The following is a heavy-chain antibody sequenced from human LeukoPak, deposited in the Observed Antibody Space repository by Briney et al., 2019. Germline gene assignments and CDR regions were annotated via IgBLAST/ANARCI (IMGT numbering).Heavy chain of an antibody. CDR1: GYTFTSYY. Sequence: SVKVSCKASGYTFTSYYMHWVRQAPGQGLEWMGGIIPIFGTANYAQKFQGRVTITADESTSTAYMELSSLRSEDTAVYYCAREGLRYFDYWGQGTLVTVSS. J-gene: IGHJ4*02. V-gene: IGHV1-69*13. D-gene: IGHD5/OR15-5a*01. CDR3: AREGLRYFDY. CDR2: IIPIFGTA.